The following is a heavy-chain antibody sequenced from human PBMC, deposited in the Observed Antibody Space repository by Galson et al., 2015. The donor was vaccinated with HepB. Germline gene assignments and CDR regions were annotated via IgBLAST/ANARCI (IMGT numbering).Heavy chain of an antibody. D-gene: IGHD3-10*01. CDR3: ASGAPRKRLRFGGLFPSRDYWYFDL. CDR1: GDSVPSNSAA. V-gene: IGHV6-1*01. Sequence: CSISGDSVPSNSAALNWIRQSPSRGLEWLGRTSYRSKWYNDYAVSVKSRITNNTDTSKNQFSLQLNSVTPEDTAVYYCASGAPRKRLRFGGLFPSRDYWYFDLWGRGTLVTVSS. CDR2: TSYRSKWYN. J-gene: IGHJ2*01.